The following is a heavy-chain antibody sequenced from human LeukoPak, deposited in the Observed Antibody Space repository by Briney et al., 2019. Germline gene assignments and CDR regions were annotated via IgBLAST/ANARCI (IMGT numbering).Heavy chain of an antibody. CDR2: ISYDGSNK. CDR3: AKEPQFDIGYYFDY. J-gene: IGHJ4*02. CDR1: GFTFSSYG. V-gene: IGHV3-30*18. D-gene: IGHD2-15*01. Sequence: GGSLRLSCAASGFTFSSYGMHWVRQAPGKGLEWVTVISYDGSNKYYADSVKGRFNISRDNSKNTLFLQMNSLRAEDTAVYYCAKEPQFDIGYYFDYWGQGTLVTVSS.